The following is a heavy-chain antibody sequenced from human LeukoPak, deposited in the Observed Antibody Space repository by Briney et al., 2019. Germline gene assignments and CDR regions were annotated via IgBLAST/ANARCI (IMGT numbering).Heavy chain of an antibody. Sequence: GGSLRLSCAASGFTFSTYWMHWVRQAPGKGLVWVSRIKSDGATNYADSVKGRFTISRDNAKKTVSLQMNSLRPEDTGVYYCARAPSEIGGYYPEYFRHWGQGTLVTVS. CDR1: GFTFSTYW. J-gene: IGHJ1*01. V-gene: IGHV3-74*01. CDR3: ARAPSEIGGYYPEYFRH. D-gene: IGHD3-22*01. CDR2: IKSDGAT.